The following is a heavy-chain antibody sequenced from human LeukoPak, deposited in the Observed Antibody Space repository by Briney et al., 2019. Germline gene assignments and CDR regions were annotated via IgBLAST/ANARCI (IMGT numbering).Heavy chain of an antibody. J-gene: IGHJ4*02. CDR1: GGSISSSSYY. CDR2: IYYSGST. CDR3: ARLPWFGEPYYFDY. Sequence: PSETLSLTCTVSGGSISSSSYYWGWIRQPPGKGLEWIGSIYYSGSTYYNPSLKSRVTISVDTSKNQFSLKLSSVTAADTAALYCARLPWFGEPYYFDYWGQGTLVTVSS. V-gene: IGHV4-39*01. D-gene: IGHD3-10*01.